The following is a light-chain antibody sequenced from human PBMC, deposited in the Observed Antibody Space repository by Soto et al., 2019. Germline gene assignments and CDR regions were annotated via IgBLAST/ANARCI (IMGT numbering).Light chain of an antibody. CDR1: SSDVGGHNS. CDR3: SSFTSSVTYV. V-gene: IGLV2-14*01. Sequence: QSLLTQPASVSLSPGQSITISCTGTSSDVGGHNSVSWYRQDPGKAPKLMIYDVSNRPSGVSDRFSGSKSGDTASLTISGLQIEDEADYYCSSFTSSVTYVFGTGTKVT. J-gene: IGLJ1*01. CDR2: DVS.